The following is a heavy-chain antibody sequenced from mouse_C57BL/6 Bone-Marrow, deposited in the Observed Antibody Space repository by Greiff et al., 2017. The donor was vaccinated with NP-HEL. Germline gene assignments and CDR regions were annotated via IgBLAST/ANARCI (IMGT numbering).Heavy chain of an antibody. CDR1: GFTFSSYG. Sequence: EVNLVESGGDLVKPGGSLKLSCAASGFTFSSYGMSWVRQTPDKRLEWVATISSGGSYTYYPDSVKGRFTISRDNAKNTLYLQMSSLKSEDTAMYYCARWFAYWGQGTLVTVSA. CDR2: ISSGGSYT. J-gene: IGHJ3*01. CDR3: ARWFAY. V-gene: IGHV5-6*01.